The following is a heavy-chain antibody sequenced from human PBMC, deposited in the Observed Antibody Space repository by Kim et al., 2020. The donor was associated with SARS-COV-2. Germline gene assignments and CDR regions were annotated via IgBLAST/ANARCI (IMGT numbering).Heavy chain of an antibody. CDR2: INHSGST. CDR1: GGSFSGYY. J-gene: IGHJ4*02. D-gene: IGHD5-18*01. V-gene: IGHV4-34*01. CDR3: ARGLDTAMVNAGY. Sequence: SETLSLTCAVYGGSFSGYYWSWIRQPPGKGLEWIGEINHSGSTNYNPSLKSRVTISVDTSKNQFSLKLSSVTAADTAVYYCARGLDTAMVNAGYWGQGTL.